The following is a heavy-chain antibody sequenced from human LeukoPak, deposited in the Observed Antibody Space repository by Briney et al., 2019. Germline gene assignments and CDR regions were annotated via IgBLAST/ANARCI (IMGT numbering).Heavy chain of an antibody. CDR2: VSSSGSTI. J-gene: IGHJ4*02. V-gene: IGHV3-48*03. CDR3: ARDPQHYDILTGYYPPYFDY. Sequence: GGSLRLSCAASGFSFSSYEMNWVRQAPGKGLEWVSYVSSSGSTIYYADSVKGRFTISRDNAKNSLYLQMNSLRAEDTAVYYCARDPQHYDILTGYYPPYFDYWGQGTLVTVSS. CDR1: GFSFSSYE. D-gene: IGHD3-9*01.